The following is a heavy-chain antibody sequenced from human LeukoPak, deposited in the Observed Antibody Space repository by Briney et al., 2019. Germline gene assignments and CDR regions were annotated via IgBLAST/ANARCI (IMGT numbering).Heavy chain of an antibody. CDR1: GFTFSSYS. Sequence: GGSLRLSCAASGFTFSSYSMNWVRQAPGKGLEWVSSISGSSSYIYYADSLKGRFTISRDNAKNSLYLQMNPLRAEDTAVYYCARSDYGDYWGQGTLDTVSS. CDR3: ARSDYGDY. J-gene: IGHJ4*02. V-gene: IGHV3-21*01. CDR2: ISGSSSYI.